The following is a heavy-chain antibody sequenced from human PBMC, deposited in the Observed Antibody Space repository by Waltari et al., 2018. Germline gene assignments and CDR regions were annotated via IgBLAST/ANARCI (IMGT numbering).Heavy chain of an antibody. Sequence: QVQLQESGPGLVKPSETLSLTCAVSGYSISSGYYWGWIRQPPGKGLEWIGSIYHSGSTYYNPSLKSRVTISVDTSKNQFSLKLSSVTAADTAVYYCARRRTIDWFDPWGQGTLVTVSS. V-gene: IGHV4-38-2*01. D-gene: IGHD1-1*01. J-gene: IGHJ5*02. CDR2: IYHSGST. CDR3: ARRRTIDWFDP. CDR1: GYSISSGYY.